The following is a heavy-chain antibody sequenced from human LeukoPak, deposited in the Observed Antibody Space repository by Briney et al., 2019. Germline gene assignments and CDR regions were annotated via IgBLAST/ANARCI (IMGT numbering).Heavy chain of an antibody. CDR3: ARSYRATYYYDSSGARRGFDP. D-gene: IGHD3-22*01. V-gene: IGHV4-34*01. CDR2: INHSGST. CDR1: GGSFSGYY. J-gene: IGHJ5*02. Sequence: SETLSLTCAVYGGSFSGYYWSWIRQPPGKGLEWIGEINHSGSTNYNPSLKSQVTISVDTSKNQFSLKLSSVTAADTAVYYCARSYRATYYYDSSGARRGFDPWGQGTLVTVSS.